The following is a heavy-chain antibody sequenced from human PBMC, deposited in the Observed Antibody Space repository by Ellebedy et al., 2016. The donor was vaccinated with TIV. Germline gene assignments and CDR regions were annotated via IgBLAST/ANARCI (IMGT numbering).Heavy chain of an antibody. V-gene: IGHV3-23*01. Sequence: PGGSLRLSCAASGFTFSSYAMSWVRQAPGKGLEWVSTISSTGSRTYYADSVEGRFIISRDNSKKTLNLQMNSLRAEDTAVYYCAKDRTPGDGYWVFDFWGQGTLVTVST. J-gene: IGHJ4*02. CDR3: AKDRTPGDGYWVFDF. CDR1: GFTFSSYA. D-gene: IGHD5-18*01. CDR2: ISSTGSRT.